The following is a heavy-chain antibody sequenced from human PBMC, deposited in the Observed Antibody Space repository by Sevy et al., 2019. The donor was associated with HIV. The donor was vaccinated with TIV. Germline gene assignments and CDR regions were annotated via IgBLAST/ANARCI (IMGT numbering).Heavy chain of an antibody. Sequence: GGSLRLSCEASGFTFNNYGIHWVRQAPGTGLEWVALISFDGDNEYYTDSVKGRFIISRESSRNTVYLHMNSLRPEETAVYYCAKDHRYCSGGACHSEGFFDSWGQGILVTVSS. CDR3: AKDHRYCSGGACHSEGFFDS. D-gene: IGHD2-15*01. J-gene: IGHJ4*02. CDR1: GFTFNNYG. V-gene: IGHV3-30*18. CDR2: ISFDGDNE.